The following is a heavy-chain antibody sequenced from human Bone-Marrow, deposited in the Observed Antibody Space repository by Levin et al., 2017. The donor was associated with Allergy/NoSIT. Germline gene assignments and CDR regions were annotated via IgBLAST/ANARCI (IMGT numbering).Heavy chain of an antibody. Sequence: GGSLRLSCAGAGFTFSNYWMHWVRQAPGKGLVWVSHINSDESSTSYADSVKGRFTISRDNAKNTLYLQMNSLRAEDTAVYYCARGMYSSGWNTGLDYWGQGTLVTVSS. CDR1: GFTFSNYW. CDR2: INSDESST. J-gene: IGHJ4*02. CDR3: ARGMYSSGWNTGLDY. V-gene: IGHV3-74*01. D-gene: IGHD6-19*01.